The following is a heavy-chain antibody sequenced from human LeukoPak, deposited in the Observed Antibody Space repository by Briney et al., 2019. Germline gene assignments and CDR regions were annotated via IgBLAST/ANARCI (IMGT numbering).Heavy chain of an antibody. J-gene: IGHJ4*02. D-gene: IGHD5-18*01. V-gene: IGHV4-30-2*01. CDR2: IHHSGST. Sequence: SQTLSLTCAVSGGSISSGGYSWSWIRQPPGKGLEWIGYIHHSGSTYYNPSLKSRVTISVDRSKNQFSLKLSSVTAADTAVYYCARGYSYGDFRGFDYWGQGTLVTVSS. CDR3: ARGYSYGDFRGFDY. CDR1: GGSISSGGYS.